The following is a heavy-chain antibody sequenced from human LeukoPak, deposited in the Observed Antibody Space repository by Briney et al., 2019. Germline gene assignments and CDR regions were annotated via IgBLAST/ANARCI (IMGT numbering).Heavy chain of an antibody. CDR3: ARDYYDSSGYRLDY. Sequence: PGGSLRLSCAASGFTFSSCAMHWVRQAPGKGLEWVAVISYDGSNKYYADSVKGRFTISRDNSKDTLYLQMNSLRAEDTAVYYCARDYYDSSGYRLDYWGQGTLVTVSS. V-gene: IGHV3-30-3*01. CDR2: ISYDGSNK. D-gene: IGHD3-22*01. J-gene: IGHJ4*02. CDR1: GFTFSSCA.